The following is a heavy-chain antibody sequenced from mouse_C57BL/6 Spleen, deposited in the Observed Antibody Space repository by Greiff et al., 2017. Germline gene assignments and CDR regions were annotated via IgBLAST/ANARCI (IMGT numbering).Heavy chain of an antibody. D-gene: IGHD2-5*01. Sequence: EVQLQQSGPELVKPGASVKISCKASGYTFTDYYMNWVKQSHGKSLEWIGDINPNNGGTSYNQKFKGKATLTVDKSSSTAYMELRSLTSEDSAVYYCARGSNYPYYFDYWGQGTTLTVSS. V-gene: IGHV1-26*01. CDR3: ARGSNYPYYFDY. CDR1: GYTFTDYY. J-gene: IGHJ2*01. CDR2: INPNNGGT.